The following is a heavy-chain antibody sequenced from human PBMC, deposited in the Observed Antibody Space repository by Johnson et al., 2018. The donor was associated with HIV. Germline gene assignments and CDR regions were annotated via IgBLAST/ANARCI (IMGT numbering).Heavy chain of an antibody. D-gene: IGHD3-10*02. V-gene: IGHV3-66*04. CDR1: GFTVSSNY. J-gene: IGHJ3*02. CDR2: IYSGGSI. CDR3: ARLCSGCADAFDM. Sequence: MLLVESGGVVVQPGGSLRLSCAASGFTVSSNYMSWVRQAPGKGLEWVSVIYSGGSIYYADSVKGRFTISRDNAKNSLFLQMSSLRAEDTAVYYCARLCSGCADAFDMWGQGTMVTVS.